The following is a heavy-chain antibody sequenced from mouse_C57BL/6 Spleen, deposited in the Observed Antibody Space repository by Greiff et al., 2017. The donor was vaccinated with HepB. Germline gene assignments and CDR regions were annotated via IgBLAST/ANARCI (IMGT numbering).Heavy chain of an antibody. D-gene: IGHD2-4*01. CDR1: GYTFTSYG. Sequence: QVQLKQSGAELARPGASVKLSCKASGYTFTSYGISWVKQRTGQGLEWIGEIYPRSGNTYYNEKFKGKATLTADKSSSTAYMELRSLTSEDSAVDFCARKGEYDYDDYWGQGTTLTVSS. CDR2: IYPRSGNT. V-gene: IGHV1-81*01. CDR3: ARKGEYDYDDY. J-gene: IGHJ2*01.